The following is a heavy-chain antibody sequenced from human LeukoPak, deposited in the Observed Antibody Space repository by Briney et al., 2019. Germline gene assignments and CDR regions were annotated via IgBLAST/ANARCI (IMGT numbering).Heavy chain of an antibody. CDR3: ARDEPYGDPREGGFDY. D-gene: IGHD4-17*01. Sequence: GGSLRLSCAASGFTFSSQAMTWVRQAPGKGLEWVAVISYDGSNKYYADSVKGRFTISRDNSKNTLYLQMNSLRAEDTAVYYCARDEPYGDPREGGFDYWGQGTLVTVSS. CDR2: ISYDGSNK. CDR1: GFTFSSQA. V-gene: IGHV3-30-3*01. J-gene: IGHJ4*02.